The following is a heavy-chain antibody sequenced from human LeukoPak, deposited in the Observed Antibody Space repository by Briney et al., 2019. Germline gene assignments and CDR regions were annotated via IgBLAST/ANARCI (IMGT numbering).Heavy chain of an antibody. CDR3: ARDREYYDILTGYYKNPYFDY. CDR1: GGSISSGSYY. CDR2: IYTSGST. Sequence: SQTLSLTCTVSGGSISSGSYYWSWIRQPAGKGLEWIGRIYTSGSTNYNPSLKSRVTMSVDTSKNQFSLKLSSVTAADTAVYYCARDREYYDILTGYYKNPYFDYWGQGTLVTVSS. V-gene: IGHV4-61*02. J-gene: IGHJ4*02. D-gene: IGHD3-9*01.